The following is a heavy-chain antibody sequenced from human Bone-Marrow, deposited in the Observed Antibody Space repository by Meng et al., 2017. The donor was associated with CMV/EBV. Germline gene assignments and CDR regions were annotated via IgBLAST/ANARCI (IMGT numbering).Heavy chain of an antibody. CDR1: SISSVGCY. D-gene: IGHD3-3*01. Sequence: SISSVGCYWSWIRQHPGKGRGWIGYIYYSSSTYYTPSLKSRVTISVDTSKNQFSLKLSSVTAADTAVYYCARVGDFWSGYYEYFDYWGQGTLVTVSS. CDR3: ARVGDFWSGYYEYFDY. J-gene: IGHJ4*02. V-gene: IGHV4-31*02. CDR2: IYYSSST.